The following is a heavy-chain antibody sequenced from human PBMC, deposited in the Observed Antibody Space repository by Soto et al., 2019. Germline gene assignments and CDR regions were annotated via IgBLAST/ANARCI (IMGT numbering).Heavy chain of an antibody. Sequence: ASVKVSCKASGYTFSSYALHWVRQAPGQRLEWMGWINGGNGQTKYSQKFQGRVTFTRDTSASTAYLDLSSLRSEDTAVYYCARDPYYYDSSGYFSGNFHHWGQGTQVTVSS. CDR3: ARDPYYYDSSGYFSGNFHH. J-gene: IGHJ1*01. V-gene: IGHV1-3*01. CDR2: INGGNGQT. CDR1: GYTFSSYA. D-gene: IGHD3-22*01.